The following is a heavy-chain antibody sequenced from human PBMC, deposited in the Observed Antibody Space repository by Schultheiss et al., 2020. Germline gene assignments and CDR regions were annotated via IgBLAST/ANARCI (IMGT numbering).Heavy chain of an antibody. Sequence: SETLSLTCTVSGGSISSGGYYWSWIRQHPGKGLEWIGYIYSSGSTYYNPSLKSRVTISVDTSKNQFSLKLSSVTAADTAVYYCARVRKIPAGGSDYYYAIDVWGQGTTVTVSS. CDR2: IYSSGST. V-gene: IGHV4-31*03. CDR3: ARVRKIPAGGSDYYYAIDV. J-gene: IGHJ6*02. CDR1: GGSISSGGYY. D-gene: IGHD6-13*01.